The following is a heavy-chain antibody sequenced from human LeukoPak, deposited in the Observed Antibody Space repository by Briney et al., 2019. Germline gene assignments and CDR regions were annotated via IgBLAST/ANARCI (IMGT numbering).Heavy chain of an antibody. J-gene: IGHJ4*02. D-gene: IGHD6-19*01. Sequence: GGSLRLSCAASNFMFSNYNMNWARQAPGKGLEWVAFIRYDGSYKNSAESVQGRFTISRDNSRNTLYLQVSRLRAEDTAVYYCAKRGDRSGWSYYFDYWGQGTLVTVSS. CDR3: AKRGDRSGWSYYFDY. CDR2: IRYDGSYK. V-gene: IGHV3-30*02. CDR1: NFMFSNYN.